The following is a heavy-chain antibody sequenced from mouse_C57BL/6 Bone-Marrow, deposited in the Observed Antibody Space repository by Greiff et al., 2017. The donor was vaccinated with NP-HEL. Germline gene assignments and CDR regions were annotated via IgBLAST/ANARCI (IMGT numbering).Heavy chain of an antibody. CDR2: INYDGSST. D-gene: IGHD1-1*01. V-gene: IGHV5-16*01. CDR3: AREDYGLDY. Sequence: EVQVVESEGGLVQPGSSMKLSCTASGFTFSDYYMAWVRQVPEKGLEWVANINYDGSSTYYLDSLKSRFIISRDNAKNILYLQMSSLKSEDTATYYCAREDYGLDYWGQGTTLTVSS. J-gene: IGHJ2*01. CDR1: GFTFSDYY.